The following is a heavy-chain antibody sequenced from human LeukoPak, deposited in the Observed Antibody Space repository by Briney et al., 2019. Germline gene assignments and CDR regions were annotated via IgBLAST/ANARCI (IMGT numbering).Heavy chain of an antibody. J-gene: IGHJ4*02. CDR3: AWDDKSVFDS. Sequence: GGSLRLSCVGYGVTFRDAWLSWVRQAPGKGLEWVGRIKSNHNGATTDYVSPEKDRFTISRDDSKNTLYLQMNRLKIAVAATYYCAWDDKSVFDSWGQGTLVTVSS. V-gene: IGHV3-15*01. CDR1: GVTFRDAW. D-gene: IGHD3-22*01. CDR2: IKSNHNGATT.